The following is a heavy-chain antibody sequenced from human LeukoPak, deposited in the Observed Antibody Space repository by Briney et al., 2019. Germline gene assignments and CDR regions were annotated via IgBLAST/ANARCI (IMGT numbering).Heavy chain of an antibody. D-gene: IGHD2-2*03. CDR3: ARDFGYCSSTSCRYYYYYGMDV. CDR2: ISAYNGNT. CDR1: GYTFTSYG. J-gene: IGHJ6*02. Sequence: ASVKVSCKASGYTFTSYGISWVQQAPGQGLEWMGWISAYNGNTNYAQKLQGRVTMTTGTSTSTAYMELRRLRSDDTAVYYCARDFGYCSSTSCRYYYYYGMDVWGQGTTVTVSS. V-gene: IGHV1-18*01.